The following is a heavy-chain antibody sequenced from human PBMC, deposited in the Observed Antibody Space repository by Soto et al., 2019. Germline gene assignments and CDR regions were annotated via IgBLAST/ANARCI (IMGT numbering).Heavy chain of an antibody. D-gene: IGHD4-17*01. CDR1: GGTFSSYT. CDR3: ARDSGDYRDAFDI. Sequence: QVQLVQSGAEVKKPGSSVKVSCKASGGTFSSYTISWVRQAPGQGLEWMGRIIPILGIANYAQKFQGRVTITADKSTSTAYMELSSLRSEDTAVYYCARDSGDYRDAFDIWGQGTMVTVS. V-gene: IGHV1-69*08. CDR2: IIPILGIA. J-gene: IGHJ3*02.